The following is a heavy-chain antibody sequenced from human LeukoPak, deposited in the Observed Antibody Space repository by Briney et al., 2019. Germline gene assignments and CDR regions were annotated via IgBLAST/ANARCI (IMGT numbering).Heavy chain of an antibody. V-gene: IGHV4-34*01. D-gene: IGHD5-24*01. J-gene: IGHJ4*02. Sequence: SETLSLTCAVYGGSFSGYYWSWIRQPPGKGLEWIGEINHSGSTNYNPSLKSRVTISVDTSKNQFSLKLSSVTAADTAVYYCVRDRARWLQSSPFDYWGQGTLVTVSS. CDR3: VRDRARWLQSSPFDY. CDR1: GGSFSGYY. CDR2: INHSGST.